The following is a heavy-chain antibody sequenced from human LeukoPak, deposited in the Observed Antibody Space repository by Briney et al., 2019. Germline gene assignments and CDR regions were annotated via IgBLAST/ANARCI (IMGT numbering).Heavy chain of an antibody. CDR3: AKGGWFGELFLFDY. Sequence: GVSLRLSCAASGFTFSSYWMSWVRQDPGKGLEWVANIKQDGSEKYYVDSVKGRFTISRDNAKNSLYLQMNGLRAEDTALYYCAKGGWFGELFLFDYWGQGTLVTVSS. V-gene: IGHV3-7*03. CDR2: IKQDGSEK. CDR1: GFTFSSYW. J-gene: IGHJ4*02. D-gene: IGHD3-10*01.